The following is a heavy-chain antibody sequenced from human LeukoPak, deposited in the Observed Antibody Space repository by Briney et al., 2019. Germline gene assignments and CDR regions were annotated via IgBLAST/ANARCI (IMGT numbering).Heavy chain of an antibody. CDR3: ARSYGSGSSDY. D-gene: IGHD3-10*01. CDR1: GYTFHSYW. Sequence: GESLKISCKGSGYTFHSYWIAWVRQMPGKGLEWMGIIYPGDSDTRYSPSFQGQVTISADKSIRTAYLQWSSLKASDTAMYYCARSYGSGSSDYWGQGTLVTVSS. J-gene: IGHJ4*02. V-gene: IGHV5-51*01. CDR2: IYPGDSDT.